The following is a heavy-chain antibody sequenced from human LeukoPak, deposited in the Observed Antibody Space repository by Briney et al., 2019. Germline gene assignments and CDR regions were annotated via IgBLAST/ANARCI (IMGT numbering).Heavy chain of an antibody. CDR1: GYTFTGYY. CDR2: INPNSGGT. V-gene: IGHV1-2*04. D-gene: IGHD1-26*01. Sequence: ASVKVSCKASGYTFTGYYMHWVRQAPGQGLEWMGWINPNSGGTNYAQKFQGWVTMTRDTSISTAYMELSRLRSDDTAVYYCARAINSGYDYGMDVWGQGTTVIVSS. CDR3: ARAINSGYDYGMDV. J-gene: IGHJ6*02.